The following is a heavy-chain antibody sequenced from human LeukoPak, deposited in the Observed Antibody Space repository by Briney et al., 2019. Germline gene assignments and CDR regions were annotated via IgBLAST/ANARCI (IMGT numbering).Heavy chain of an antibody. V-gene: IGHV3-48*03. D-gene: IGHD3-22*01. J-gene: IGHJ4*02. CDR1: GFIFSRYE. CDR3: ARRGFYDTSGYLFDY. Sequence: GGSLRLSCVASGFIFSRYEMNWVRQAPVKGLEWVSYISTSGSGIYYADSVKGRFTISRDNAKNSLYLQMNSLRAEDTAVYYCARRGFYDTSGYLFDYWGQGTLVTVSS. CDR2: ISTSGSGI.